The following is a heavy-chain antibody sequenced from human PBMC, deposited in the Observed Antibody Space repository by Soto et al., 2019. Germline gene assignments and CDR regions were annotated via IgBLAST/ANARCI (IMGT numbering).Heavy chain of an antibody. CDR2: INPSDGST. CDR1: GYTFTSYY. CDR3: ARDPDLLWPDLDAFDI. V-gene: IGHV1-46*01. J-gene: IGHJ3*02. Sequence: ASVKVSCKASGYTFTSYYMHWVRQAPGQGLEWMGMINPSDGSTSYAQKLQGRVTMTTDTSTSTAYMELRSLRSDDTAVYYCARDPDLLWPDLDAFDIWGQGTMITVSS. D-gene: IGHD3-10*01.